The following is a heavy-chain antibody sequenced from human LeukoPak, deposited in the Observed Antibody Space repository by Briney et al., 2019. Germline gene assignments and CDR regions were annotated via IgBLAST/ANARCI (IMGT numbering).Heavy chain of an antibody. CDR3: ARERSSGWNDY. J-gene: IGHJ4*02. V-gene: IGHV3-7*04. D-gene: IGHD6-19*01. CDR2: IKQDGSEK. Sequence: GGSLRLSCAASGFTISNYWMTWVRQAPGNGLEWVANIKQDGSEKHYGDSVRGRFTISRDNAKNSLSLDMNTLRAEDTAVYYCARERSSGWNDYWGQGTLVTVSS. CDR1: GFTISNYW.